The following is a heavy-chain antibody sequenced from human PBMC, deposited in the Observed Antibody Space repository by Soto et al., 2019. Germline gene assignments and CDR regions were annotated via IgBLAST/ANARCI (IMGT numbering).Heavy chain of an antibody. J-gene: IGHJ4*02. CDR3: AREGVNDYGGNSGIDY. V-gene: IGHV1-69*13. CDR2: IIPIFGTA. D-gene: IGHD4-17*01. Sequence: ASVKVSCKASGGTFSSYAISWVRQAPGQGLEWMGGIIPIFGTANYAQKFQGGVTITADESTSTAYMELSSLRSEDTAVYYCAREGVNDYGGNSGIDYWGQGTLVTVSS. CDR1: GGTFSSYA.